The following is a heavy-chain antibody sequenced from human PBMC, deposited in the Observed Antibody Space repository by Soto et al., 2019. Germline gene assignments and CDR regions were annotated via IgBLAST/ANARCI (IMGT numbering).Heavy chain of an antibody. CDR1: GFTFSSYG. Sequence: GGSLRLSCSASGFTFSSYGMHWVRQAPGKGLEWVAVLSYDGSNKYYADSVKGRFTISRDNSKNTLYLQMNSLRAEDTAVYYCSKNLGEYIVVVTAAMPIDYWGQGTLLTVSS. CDR2: LSYDGSNK. CDR3: SKNLGEYIVVVTAAMPIDY. V-gene: IGHV3-30*18. J-gene: IGHJ4*02. D-gene: IGHD2-2*01.